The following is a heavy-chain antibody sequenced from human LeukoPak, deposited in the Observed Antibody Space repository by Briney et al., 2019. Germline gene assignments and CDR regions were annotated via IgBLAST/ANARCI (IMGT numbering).Heavy chain of an antibody. CDR1: GYSFTSYW. D-gene: IGHD6-19*01. CDR2: IYPGDSDT. CDR3: ARPALGESSGWYIDY. Sequence: GESLKIPCKGSGYSFTSYWIGWVRQMPGKGLEWMGIIYPGDSDTRYSPSFQGQVTISADKSISTAYLQWSSLKASDTAMYYCARPALGESSGWYIDYWGQGTLVTVSS. V-gene: IGHV5-51*01. J-gene: IGHJ4*02.